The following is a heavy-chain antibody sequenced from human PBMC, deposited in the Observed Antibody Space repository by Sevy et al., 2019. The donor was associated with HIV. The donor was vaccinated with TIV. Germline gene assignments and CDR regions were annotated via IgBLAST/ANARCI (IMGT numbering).Heavy chain of an antibody. CDR1: GYTFSNYG. D-gene: IGHD4-17*01. CDR2: MGVYNGNI. V-gene: IGHV1-18*01. CDR3: ARFGTVATLRYNYYNGMDV. J-gene: IGHJ6*02. Sequence: ASVKVSCKASGYTFSNYGITWVRQAPGQGLEWMGWMGVYNGNIKYAQKFRGRVTVTTDTSTSTAYMELRSLRTDDTAVYYCARFGTVATLRYNYYNGMDVWGQGTTVTVSS.